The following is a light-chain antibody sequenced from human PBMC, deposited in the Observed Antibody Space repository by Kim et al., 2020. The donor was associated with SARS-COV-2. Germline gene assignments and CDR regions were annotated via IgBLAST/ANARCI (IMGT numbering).Light chain of an antibody. CDR1: QGISNY. CDR3: QKYNSAPPWT. V-gene: IGKV1-27*01. J-gene: IGKJ1*01. Sequence: SVGDRVTITCRASQGISNYLAWYQQKPGKVPKLLIYAASTLQSGVPSRFSSSGSGTDFTLTISSLQPEDVATYYCQKYNSAPPWTFGQGTKVDIK. CDR2: AAS.